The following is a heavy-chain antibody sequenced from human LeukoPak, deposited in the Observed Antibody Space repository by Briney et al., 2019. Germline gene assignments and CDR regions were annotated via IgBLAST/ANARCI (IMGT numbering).Heavy chain of an antibody. V-gene: IGHV3-13*01. J-gene: IGHJ6*03. CDR2: IGTASDT. Sequence: GGSLRLSCATSGFTFSSFDMHWVRQPTGQGLEWVSTIGTASDTYYPGSVEGRFTLSRDNAKTSLYLQMNSLTAGDTAVYYCARGPTRGKYYYMDVWGKGTTVTVSS. CDR1: GFTFSSFD. CDR3: ARGPTRGKYYYMDV. D-gene: IGHD1-1*01.